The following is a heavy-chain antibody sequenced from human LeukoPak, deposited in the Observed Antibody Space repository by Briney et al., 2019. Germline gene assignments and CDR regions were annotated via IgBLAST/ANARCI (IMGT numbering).Heavy chain of an antibody. J-gene: IGHJ6*03. CDR2: ISTYNGNT. CDR3: AREPPTYNWNYPYYYYMDV. D-gene: IGHD1-7*01. V-gene: IGHV1-18*01. CDR1: GYTFSSYG. Sequence: GASVKVSCKASGYTFSSYGINWVRQAPGQGREWMGWISTYNGNTNYAQKLQGRVTMTTDTSTSTAYMELRSLRSDDTAVYYCAREPPTYNWNYPYYYYMDVWGKGTTVTVSS.